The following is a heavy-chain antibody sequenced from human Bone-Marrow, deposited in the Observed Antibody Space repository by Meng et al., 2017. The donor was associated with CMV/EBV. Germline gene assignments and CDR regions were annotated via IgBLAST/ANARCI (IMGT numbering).Heavy chain of an antibody. D-gene: IGHD2-2*01. V-gene: IGHV3-48*03. J-gene: IGHJ6*02. CDR2: ISSSGSTI. CDR1: GFTFSSYA. Sequence: GESLKISCAASGFTFSSYAMHWVRQAPGKGLEWVSYISSSGSTIYYADSVRGRFTISRDNAKNSLYLQMNSLRAEDTAVYYCARVRLDCSSTSCYYYGMDVWGQGTTVTVSS. CDR3: ARVRLDCSSTSCYYYGMDV.